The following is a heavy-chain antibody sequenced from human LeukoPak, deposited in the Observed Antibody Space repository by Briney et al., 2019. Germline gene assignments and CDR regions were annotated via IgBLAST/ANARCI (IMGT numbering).Heavy chain of an antibody. CDR2: IYYSGST. J-gene: IGHJ4*02. Sequence: SETLSLTCTVSGGSISSSSYYWGWIRQPPGKGLEWIGSIYYSGSTYYNPSLKSRVTISVDTSKNQFSLKLGSVTAADTAVYYCARRLVGATTIRDYWGQGTLVTVSS. D-gene: IGHD1-26*01. CDR3: ARRLVGATTIRDY. V-gene: IGHV4-39*01. CDR1: GGSISSSSYY.